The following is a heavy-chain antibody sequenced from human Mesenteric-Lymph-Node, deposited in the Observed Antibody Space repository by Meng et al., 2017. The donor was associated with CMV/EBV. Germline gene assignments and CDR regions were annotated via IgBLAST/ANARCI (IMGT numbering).Heavy chain of an antibody. CDR3: AKDGSDFWSGFDY. Sequence: ADSGFTFSSSAMSWVHQAPGKGLEWVSAISGSGGSTYYADSVKGRFTISRDNSKNTLYLQMNSLRAEDTAVYYCAKDGSDFWSGFDYWGQGTLVTVSS. D-gene: IGHD3-3*01. CDR1: GFTFSSSA. J-gene: IGHJ4*02. CDR2: ISGSGGST. V-gene: IGHV3-23*01.